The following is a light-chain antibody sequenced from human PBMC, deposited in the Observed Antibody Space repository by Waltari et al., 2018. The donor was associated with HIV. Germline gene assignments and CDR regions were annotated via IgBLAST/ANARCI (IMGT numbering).Light chain of an antibody. CDR1: SSNIGSNA. CDR3: AAWDDSLNGPL. Sequence: QSVLTQPPSASGTPGQRVTISCSGSSSNIGSNAVNWYQQVPGTAPKLLIYSDNQGPSGVPDRFSGSKSGTSASLAISGLQSEDEANYYCAAWDDSLNGPLFGGGTKLTVL. J-gene: IGLJ3*02. CDR2: SDN. V-gene: IGLV1-44*01.